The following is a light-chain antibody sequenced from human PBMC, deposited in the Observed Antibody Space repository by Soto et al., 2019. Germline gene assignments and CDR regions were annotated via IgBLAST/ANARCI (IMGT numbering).Light chain of an antibody. Sequence: EIVVTQSPATLSLSPGERAALSCRASPSVTNYLAWYQQKPGQAPRLLIYDASNRATGIPARFSGSGSGTDFTLTISSLEAEDFAVYYCQQRSNWPPITFGQGTRLEI. CDR2: DAS. V-gene: IGKV3-11*01. CDR1: PSVTNY. CDR3: QQRSNWPPIT. J-gene: IGKJ5*01.